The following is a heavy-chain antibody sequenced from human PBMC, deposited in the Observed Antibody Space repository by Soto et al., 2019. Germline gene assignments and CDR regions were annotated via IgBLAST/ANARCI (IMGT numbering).Heavy chain of an antibody. J-gene: IGHJ5*02. Sequence: QVQLVQSGAEVKKPGASVKVACKASGYIFANYGITWVRQAPGQGLEWMGWISGYNGNTKYAQNLQGRVTMTSDTSPTTAYMELRNLRSDDTAVYYCARYEVPAANWLDRWGQGTLVTVSS. V-gene: IGHV1-18*01. CDR3: ARYEVPAANWLDR. D-gene: IGHD2-2*01. CDR1: GYIFANYG. CDR2: ISGYNGNT.